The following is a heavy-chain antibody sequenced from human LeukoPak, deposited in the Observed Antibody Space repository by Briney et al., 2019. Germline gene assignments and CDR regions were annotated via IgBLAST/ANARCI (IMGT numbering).Heavy chain of an antibody. CDR3: ARVSPEPRPNAFDI. V-gene: IGHV4-59*01. CDR2: IYYCGTT. Sequence: PWEPLSLPGPASGGSISSYYWSGIRQPPGKGREWSFYIYYCGTTNSHPSLKRRLTISVDPSKTQFSLKLSSVTAADTAVYYCARVSPEPRPNAFDIWGQGTMVTVSS. D-gene: IGHD1-14*01. CDR1: GGSISSYY. J-gene: IGHJ3*02.